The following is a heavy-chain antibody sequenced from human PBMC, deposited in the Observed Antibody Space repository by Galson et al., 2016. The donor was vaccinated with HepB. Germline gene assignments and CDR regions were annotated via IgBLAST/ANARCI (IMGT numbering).Heavy chain of an antibody. Sequence: SETLSLTCTVSGASIANTNFYWGWIRQPPGRGLEWIGSILYTGKTYYNPSLKSRLTIFVDTSKNQFSLRLTSVTASDTALYYCARRHTAFDPWGQGTLVSVSS. J-gene: IGHJ5*02. CDR1: GASIANTNFY. CDR2: ILYTGKT. CDR3: ARRHTAFDP. D-gene: IGHD5-18*01. V-gene: IGHV4-39*01.